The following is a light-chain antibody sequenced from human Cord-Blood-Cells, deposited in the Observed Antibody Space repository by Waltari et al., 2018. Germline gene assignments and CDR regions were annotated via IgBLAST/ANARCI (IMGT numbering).Light chain of an antibody. CDR3: HQSYSTPPH. V-gene: IGKV1-39*01. J-gene: IGKJ5*01. CDR2: AAS. CDR1: QSISSY. Sequence: DIQMTQSPSSLSASVGDRVTITCRASQSISSYLNWYQQKPGKAPKLLIYAASSLQSGVPSRVGGSGSGTDFTLTISSLRPEEFATYYCHQSYSTPPHFGQGTRLEIK.